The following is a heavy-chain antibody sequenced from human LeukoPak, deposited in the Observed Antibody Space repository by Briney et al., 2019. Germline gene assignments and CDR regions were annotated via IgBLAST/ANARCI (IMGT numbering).Heavy chain of an antibody. J-gene: IGHJ4*02. Sequence: GRSLRLSCAASGFTFDDYAMHWVRQAPGKGLEWVSGISWNSGSIGYADSVKGRFTISRDNAKTSLYLQMNSLRAEDTAVYYCAKGASGSLGDFDYWGQGTLVTVSS. CDR1: GFTFDDYA. CDR2: ISWNSGSI. V-gene: IGHV3-9*01. D-gene: IGHD1-26*01. CDR3: AKGASGSLGDFDY.